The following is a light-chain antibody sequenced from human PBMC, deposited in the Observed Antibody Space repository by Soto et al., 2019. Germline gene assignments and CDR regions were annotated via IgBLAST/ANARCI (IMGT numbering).Light chain of an antibody. CDR1: RSDVGGYNF. CDR3: SSYTSTNTLV. CDR2: DVT. V-gene: IGLV2-14*01. J-gene: IGLJ2*01. Sequence: QSALTQPASVSGSPGQSITISCTGTRSDVGGYNFVSWYQQHPGKVPTLLIYDVTHRPSGVSNRFSASKSANTASLTISGLQAEDEADYYCSSYTSTNTLVFGGGTKLTVL.